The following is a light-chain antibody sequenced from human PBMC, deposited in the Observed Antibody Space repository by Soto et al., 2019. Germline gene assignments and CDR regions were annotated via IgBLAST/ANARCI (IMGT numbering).Light chain of an antibody. J-gene: IGLJ1*01. CDR3: QSYDSRLSQGV. V-gene: IGLV1-40*01. Sequence: QLVLTQPPSVSGAPGERVTISCTGSSSDIGAGYRVRWYQQVPGTAPKLLIYDNTNRPSGVSVRFSGSKSGTSASLAITGLQAEDEADYYCQSYDSRLSQGVFGTGTKLTVL. CDR2: DNT. CDR1: SSDIGAGYR.